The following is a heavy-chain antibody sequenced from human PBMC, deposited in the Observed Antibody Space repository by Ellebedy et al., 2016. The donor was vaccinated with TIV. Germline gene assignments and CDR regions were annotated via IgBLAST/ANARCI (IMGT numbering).Heavy chain of an antibody. CDR1: GFTFSSYW. J-gene: IGHJ4*02. CDR3: ARGSSGWYSGY. D-gene: IGHD6-19*01. V-gene: IGHV3-7*01. Sequence: GESLKISXAASGFTFSSYWMSWVRQAPGKGLEWVANIKQDGSEKYYMDSVKGRFTISRDNAKNSLYLQMNSLRAEDTAVYYCARGSSGWYSGYWGQGTLVTVSS. CDR2: IKQDGSEK.